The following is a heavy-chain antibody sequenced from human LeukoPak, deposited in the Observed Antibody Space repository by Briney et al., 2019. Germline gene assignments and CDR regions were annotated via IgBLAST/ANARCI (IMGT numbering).Heavy chain of an antibody. V-gene: IGHV3-23*01. CDR3: ARVCCSSTADGDY. J-gene: IGHJ4*02. CDR1: GFTFSSYA. Sequence: GGSLRLSCAASGFTFSSYAMSWVRQAPGKGLEWVSAISGSGGSTYYADSVKGRFTISRDNAKNSLYLQMNSLRDEDTAVYYCARVCCSSTADGDYCGQGTLVTVSS. D-gene: IGHD2-2*01. CDR2: ISGSGGST.